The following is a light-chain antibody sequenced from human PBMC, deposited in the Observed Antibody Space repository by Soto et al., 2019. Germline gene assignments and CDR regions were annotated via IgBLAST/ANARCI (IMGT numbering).Light chain of an antibody. CDR3: QQSYIATRT. CDR1: QSISRY. J-gene: IGKJ1*01. Sequence: DIQMTQSPSSLSASVGDRVTITCRASQSISRYLNWYPHIPGKAPKLLVYAAATLQTGVPSRVSGTGAGTDFTLPISSLHPEDFETDYCQQSYIATRTFGQGTKVDIK. CDR2: AAA. V-gene: IGKV1-39*01.